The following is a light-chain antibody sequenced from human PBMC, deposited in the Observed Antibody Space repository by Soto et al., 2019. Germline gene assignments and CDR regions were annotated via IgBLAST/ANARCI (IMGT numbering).Light chain of an antibody. J-gene: IGKJ4*01. V-gene: IGKV3-11*01. CDR3: QQRNDWVT. Sequence: EIVMTQSPATLSVSPWERATLSCRASQSISSNLAWYQQKPGQSPRLLIYDASNRATGIPARFSGSGSGTDFILTISSLEPEDSGVYYCQQRNDWVTFGGGTKVDIK. CDR1: QSISSN. CDR2: DAS.